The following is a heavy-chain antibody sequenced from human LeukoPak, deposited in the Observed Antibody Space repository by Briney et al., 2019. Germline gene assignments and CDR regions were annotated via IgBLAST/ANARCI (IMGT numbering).Heavy chain of an antibody. CDR3: ARDDYYDSSGYYY. D-gene: IGHD3-22*01. Sequence: SETLSLTCTVSGGSISSYYWSWIRQPPGKGLEWIGYIYYSGSTNYNPSLKSRVTISVDTSKNQFSLKLSSVTAADTAVYYCARDDYYDSSGYYYWGQGTLVTVSS. V-gene: IGHV4-59*01. CDR2: IYYSGST. J-gene: IGHJ4*02. CDR1: GGSISSYY.